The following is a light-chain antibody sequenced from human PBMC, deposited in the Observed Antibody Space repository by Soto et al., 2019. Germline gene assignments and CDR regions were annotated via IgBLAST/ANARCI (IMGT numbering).Light chain of an antibody. Sequence: QSALTQPPSASGTPGQSVTISCTGTSSDVGGYNFVSWYQHHPGKAPKLIIYEVNKRPSAVPNRFSGSKSGNTASLTVSGLQAVDEAYYYCNSVAGSNIYVFGTGTKVTVL. J-gene: IGLJ1*01. CDR3: NSVAGSNIYV. V-gene: IGLV2-8*01. CDR2: EVN. CDR1: SSDVGGYNF.